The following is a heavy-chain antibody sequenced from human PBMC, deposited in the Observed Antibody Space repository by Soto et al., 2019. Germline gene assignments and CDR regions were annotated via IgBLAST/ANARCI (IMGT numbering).Heavy chain of an antibody. CDR1: GYTFTSYG. Sequence: QVQLVQSGAEVKKPGASVKVSCKASGYTFTSYGISWVRQAPGQGLERMGWISAYNGNTNYAQKLQGRVTMTTDTYTSTAYMELRSLRSDDKAVYYCARVLPPRVYGGNWFDPWGQGTLVTVSS. V-gene: IGHV1-18*01. CDR2: ISAYNGNT. D-gene: IGHD3-10*02. J-gene: IGHJ5*02. CDR3: ARVLPPRVYGGNWFDP.